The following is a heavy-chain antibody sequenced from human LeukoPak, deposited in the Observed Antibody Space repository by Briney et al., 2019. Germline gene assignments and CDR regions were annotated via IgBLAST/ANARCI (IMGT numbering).Heavy chain of an antibody. J-gene: IGHJ4*02. CDR3: ARLKEGIDY. Sequence: SETLSLTCTVSGGSISSSSYYWGWIRQPPGKGLQWIGSIYYSGNTYYNPSLKSRVTISVDTSKNQFSLKLSSVTAADTAVYYCARLKEGIDYWGQGTLVTVSS. V-gene: IGHV4-39*01. CDR1: GGSISSSSYY. D-gene: IGHD3-10*01. CDR2: IYYSGNT.